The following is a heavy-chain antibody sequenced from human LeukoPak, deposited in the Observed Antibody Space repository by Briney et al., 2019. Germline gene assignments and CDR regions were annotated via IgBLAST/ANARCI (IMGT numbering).Heavy chain of an antibody. D-gene: IGHD3-22*01. CDR3: ARIVREVVVITRYYYYYYMDV. CDR1: GFTFSSYG. CDR2: ISGSGGST. Sequence: GGSLRLSCAASGFTFSSYGMSWVRQAPGKGLEWVSAISGSGGSTYYADSVKGRFTISRDNSKNTLYLQMNSLRAEDTAVYYCARIVREVVVITRYYYYYYMDVWGKGTTVTVSS. V-gene: IGHV3-23*01. J-gene: IGHJ6*03.